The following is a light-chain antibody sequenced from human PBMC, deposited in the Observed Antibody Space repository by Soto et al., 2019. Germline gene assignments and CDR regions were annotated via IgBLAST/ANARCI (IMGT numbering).Light chain of an antibody. V-gene: IGKV3-11*01. CDR3: QQRSNWIT. CDR2: GAS. CDR1: QSVGGD. J-gene: IGKJ5*01. Sequence: EIVMTQSPATLSVSPVERATLSCRASQSVGGDLAWYQQKPGQPPRLLTYGASARATGIPARFSGSASGTDFTLTITSLEPEDFAVYYCQQRSNWITFGHGTRLEIK.